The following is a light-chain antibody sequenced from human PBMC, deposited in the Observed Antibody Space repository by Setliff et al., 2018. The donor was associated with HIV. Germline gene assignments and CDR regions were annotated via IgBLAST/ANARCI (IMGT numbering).Light chain of an antibody. J-gene: IGLJ1*01. Sequence: QSVLTQPASVSGSPGQSITISCTGTSSDVGGYDYASWYQQHPDKAPKLMIYEVSNRPSGVSNRFSGSKSGSTASLTISGLQAEDEADYYCNSKTGTITYVFGTGTKVTVL. V-gene: IGLV2-14*01. CDR3: NSKTGTITYV. CDR2: EVS. CDR1: SSDVGGYDY.